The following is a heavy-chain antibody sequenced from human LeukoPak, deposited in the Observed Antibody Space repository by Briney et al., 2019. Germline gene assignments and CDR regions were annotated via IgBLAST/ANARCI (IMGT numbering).Heavy chain of an antibody. CDR1: GFTFDDYA. J-gene: IGHJ3*02. CDR3: ARDRGWIQLWFGAFDI. V-gene: IGHV3-9*01. D-gene: IGHD5-18*01. CDR2: ISWNSGSI. Sequence: GGSLRLSCAASGFTFDDYAMHWVRQAPGKGLEWVSGISWNSGSIGYADSVKGRFTISRDNAKNSLYLQMNSLRAEDTAVYYCARDRGWIQLWFGAFDIWGQGTMVTVSS.